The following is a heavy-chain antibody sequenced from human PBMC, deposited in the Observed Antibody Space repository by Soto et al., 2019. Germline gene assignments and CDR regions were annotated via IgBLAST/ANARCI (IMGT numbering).Heavy chain of an antibody. D-gene: IGHD6-6*01. Sequence: PGGSLRLSCAASGFTFSNAWMSWVRQAPGKGLEWVGRIKSKTDGGTTDYAAPVKGRFTISRDDSKNTLYLQMNSLKTEDTAVYYCTTPEYEQLGSENDYWGQGTLVTVSS. CDR3: TTPEYEQLGSENDY. J-gene: IGHJ4*02. CDR1: GFTFSNAW. CDR2: IKSKTDGGTT. V-gene: IGHV3-15*01.